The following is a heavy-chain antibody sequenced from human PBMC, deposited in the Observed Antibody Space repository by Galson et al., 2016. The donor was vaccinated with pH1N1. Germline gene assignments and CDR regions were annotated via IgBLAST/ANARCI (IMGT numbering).Heavy chain of an antibody. V-gene: IGHV1-69*13. CDR2: IIPIFNTA. J-gene: IGHJ4*02. CDR1: GGTFGSFG. CDR3: ARYSGSFFFDY. D-gene: IGHD1-26*01. Sequence: SVKVSCKASGGTFGSFGINWVRQAPGQGLEWMGGIIPIFNTAKYARNFQGRVTITADESTTTAYMELSSLRSDDTAVYFCARYSGSFFFDYWGQGTLVTVSS.